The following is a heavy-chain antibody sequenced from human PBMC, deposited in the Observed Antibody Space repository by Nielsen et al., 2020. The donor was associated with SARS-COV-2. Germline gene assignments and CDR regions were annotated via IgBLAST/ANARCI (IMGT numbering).Heavy chain of an antibody. J-gene: IGHJ3*02. V-gene: IGHV1-46*01. CDR1: GGTFSSYA. D-gene: IGHD3-3*01. Sequence: ASVKVSCKASGGTFSSYAISWVRQAPGQGLEWMGIINPSGGSTSYAQKFQGRVTMTRDTSTSTVYMELSSLRSEDTAVYYCAREEPYDFWSGRGSRSAFDIWGQGTMVTVSS. CDR2: INPSGGST. CDR3: AREEPYDFWSGRGSRSAFDI.